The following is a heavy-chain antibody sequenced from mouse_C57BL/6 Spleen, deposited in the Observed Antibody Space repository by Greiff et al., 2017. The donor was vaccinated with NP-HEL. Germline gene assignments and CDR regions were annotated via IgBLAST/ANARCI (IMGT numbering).Heavy chain of an antibody. CDR3: ALTTGVAPYFDY. CDR1: GYTFTSYR. D-gene: IGHD1-1*01. Sequence: VQLQQSGAELVMPGASVKLSCKASGYTFTSYRMHWVKQRPGQVLEWIGEIGPSDSYTKYNQKFKGKSTVTVDKSTSTPYMQLSSLTSEDSAVYDCALTTGVAPYFDYWGQGTLVTVSA. J-gene: IGHJ3*01. V-gene: IGHV1-69*01. CDR2: IGPSDSYT.